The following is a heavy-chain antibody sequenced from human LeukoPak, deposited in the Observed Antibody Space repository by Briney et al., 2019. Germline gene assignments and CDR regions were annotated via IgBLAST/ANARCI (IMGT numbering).Heavy chain of an antibody. V-gene: IGHV3-21*01. CDR3: ARHGSGWYMNDY. CDR2: ITTSSSYM. J-gene: IGHJ4*02. CDR1: GFTFSDYN. Sequence: GGSLRLSYVASGFTFSDYNMNWVRRAPGKGLEWVSSITTSSSYMYYADSVKGRFTISRDNAKNSLYLHMNSLRAEDTAVYYCARHGSGWYMNDYWGQGTLVTVSS. D-gene: IGHD6-19*01.